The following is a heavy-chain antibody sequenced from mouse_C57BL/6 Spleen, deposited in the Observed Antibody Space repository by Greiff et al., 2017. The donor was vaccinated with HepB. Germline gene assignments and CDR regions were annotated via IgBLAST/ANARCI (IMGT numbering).Heavy chain of an antibody. D-gene: IGHD2-4*01. CDR3: ARGVIYYDYDDYAMDY. Sequence: VQLQQSGAELVKPGASVKMSCKASGYTFTSYWITWVKQRPGQGLEWIGDIYPGSGSTNYNEKFKSKATLTVDTSSSTAYMQLSSLTSEDSAVYYCARGVIYYDYDDYAMDYWGQGTSVTVSS. CDR2: IYPGSGST. V-gene: IGHV1-55*01. CDR1: GYTFTSYW. J-gene: IGHJ4*01.